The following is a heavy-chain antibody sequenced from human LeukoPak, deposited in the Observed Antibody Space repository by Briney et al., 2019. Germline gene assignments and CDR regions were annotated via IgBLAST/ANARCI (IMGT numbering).Heavy chain of an antibody. J-gene: IGHJ4*02. V-gene: IGHV1-2*06. CDR1: GYTFTDYY. CDR2: INPNSGDT. Sequence: GASVKVSCKASGYTFTDYYMHWVRQAPGQGLEWMGRINPNSGDTIYAQNFQGRVTMTRDTSMTTAHMEVSRLRSDDTAVYYCARDLPSTPNWELDYWGQGTLVTVSS. D-gene: IGHD7-27*01. CDR3: ARDLPSTPNWELDY.